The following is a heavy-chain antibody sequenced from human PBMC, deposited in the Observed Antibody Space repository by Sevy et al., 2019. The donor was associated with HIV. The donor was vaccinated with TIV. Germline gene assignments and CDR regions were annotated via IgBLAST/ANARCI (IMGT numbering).Heavy chain of an antibody. Sequence: ASVKVSCKASGYTFTGYYMHWMRQAPGQGLECMGWINPDSGGPIYAPKFQGRVTLTRDTSVSTAYMDLSRLKSDDTAVYYCVRDDRDGYFEYWGQGTLVTVSS. J-gene: IGHJ4*02. V-gene: IGHV1-2*02. CDR1: GYTFTGYY. CDR2: INPDSGGP. CDR3: VRDDRDGYFEY.